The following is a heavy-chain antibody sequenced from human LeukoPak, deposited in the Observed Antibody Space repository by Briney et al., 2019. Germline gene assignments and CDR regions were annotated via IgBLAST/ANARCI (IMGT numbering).Heavy chain of an antibody. CDR2: IIPILGIA. CDR1: GGTFSSYA. D-gene: IGHD5-12*01. J-gene: IGHJ3*02. Sequence: GASVKVSCKASGGTFSSYAISWVRQAPGQGLEWMGRIIPILGIANYAQKFQGRVTITADKSTSTAYMELSSLRSEDTAVYYCARAGGGYTRGRPYAFDIWGQGTMVTVSS. V-gene: IGHV1-69*04. CDR3: ARAGGGYTRGRPYAFDI.